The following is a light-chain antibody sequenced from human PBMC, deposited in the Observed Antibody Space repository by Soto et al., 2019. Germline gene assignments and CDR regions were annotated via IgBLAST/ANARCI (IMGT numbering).Light chain of an antibody. J-gene: IGLJ2*01. CDR1: SGHSTYA. V-gene: IGLV4-69*01. CDR3: CSYAGSYGGSYTFVV. CDR2: LNSDGSH. Sequence: QLVLTQSPSASASLGASVKVTCTLSSGHSTYAIAWLQQQPEKGPRYLMKLNSDGSHTKGDGIPDRFSGSSSGTERYLTISSLQSEDEADYYCCSYAGSYGGSYTFVVFGGGTKVTVL.